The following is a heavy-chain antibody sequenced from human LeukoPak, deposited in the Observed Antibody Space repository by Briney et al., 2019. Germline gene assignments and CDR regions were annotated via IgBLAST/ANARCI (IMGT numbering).Heavy chain of an antibody. Sequence: GASVKVPCKASGYTFTSYGISWVRQAPGQGLEWMGWISAYNCNTNYAQKPQGRVTMTTDTSTSTAYMELRSLRSDDTAVYYCARDGRTNIVVVPAAMFDYWGQGTLVTVSS. D-gene: IGHD2-2*01. J-gene: IGHJ4*02. V-gene: IGHV1-18*04. CDR3: ARDGRTNIVVVPAAMFDY. CDR2: ISAYNCNT. CDR1: GYTFTSYG.